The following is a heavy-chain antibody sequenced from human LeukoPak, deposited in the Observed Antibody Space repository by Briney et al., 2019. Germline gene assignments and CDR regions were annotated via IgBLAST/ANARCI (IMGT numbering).Heavy chain of an antibody. CDR1: GLSIRSYL. CDR2: IYYSGST. V-gene: IGHV4-59*12. D-gene: IGHD1-26*01. Sequence: SETLSHTYSVSGLSIRSYLWICIRQPPGKRLEWIVYIYYSGSTNYNPSLKSRDTISIDTYKNLFSQKLSSVTSAYTRVLFCARWEGGSYYFCDYWGKGNLVTVSS. J-gene: IGHJ4*02. CDR3: ARWEGGSYYFCDY.